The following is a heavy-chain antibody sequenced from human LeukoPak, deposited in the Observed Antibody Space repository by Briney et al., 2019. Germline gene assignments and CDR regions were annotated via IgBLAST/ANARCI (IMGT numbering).Heavy chain of an antibody. Sequence: PGGSLRLSCAASGFTVSSNYMNWVRQAPGKGLEWVSVIYSGGSTYYADSVKGRFTISRDNSKNTLYLQMNSLRAEDTAVYYCARARLYSTDHPLQKYYFDYWGQGTLVTVSS. CDR2: IYSGGST. CDR1: GFTVSSNY. V-gene: IGHV3-53*01. J-gene: IGHJ4*02. CDR3: ARARLYSTDHPLQKYYFDY. D-gene: IGHD6-13*01.